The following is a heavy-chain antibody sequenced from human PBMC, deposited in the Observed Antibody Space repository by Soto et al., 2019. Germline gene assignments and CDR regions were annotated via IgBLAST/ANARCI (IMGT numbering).Heavy chain of an antibody. J-gene: IGHJ2*01. D-gene: IGHD4-17*01. CDR3: ARDRRLRHPSWYFDL. CDR1: GGTFSSYT. V-gene: IGHV1-69*08. Sequence: QVQLVQSGAEVKKPGSSVKVSCKASGGTFSSYTISWVRQAPGQGLEWMGRIIPILGIANYAQKFQGRVTITADKSTITAHMELRSLRYEDTAVYYCARDRRLRHPSWYFDLWGRGTLVTVSS. CDR2: IIPILGIA.